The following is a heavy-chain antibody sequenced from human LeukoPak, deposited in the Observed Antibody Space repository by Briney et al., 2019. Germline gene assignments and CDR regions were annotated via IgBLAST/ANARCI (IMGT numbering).Heavy chain of an antibody. Sequence: ASVKVSCKASGYTFTTYYLHWVRQAPGQGLDWMGIINPSGGATSYAQKFQGRVTLTRDTSTSTVYMELSSLKSEDTGVYYCARVRGGVRGVVWDLRGQGTLVTVSS. D-gene: IGHD3-10*01. CDR2: INPSGGAT. J-gene: IGHJ4*02. V-gene: IGHV1-46*01. CDR1: GYTFTTYY. CDR3: ARVRGGVRGVVWDL.